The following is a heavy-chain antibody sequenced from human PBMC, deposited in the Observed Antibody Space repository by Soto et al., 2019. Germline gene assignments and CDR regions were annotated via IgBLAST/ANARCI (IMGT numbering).Heavy chain of an antibody. J-gene: IGHJ5*02. D-gene: IGHD1-1*01. CDR2: MNPNSGHT. CDR3: ARISVQLERRLWFDP. Sequence: ASVKVSCKASGYTFTSYDIKWVRQATGQGLEWMGWMNPNSGHTGYAQKFQGRVTMTRNTSISTAYMELSSLRSDDTAVYYCARISVQLERRLWFDPWGQGTLVTVSS. V-gene: IGHV1-8*01. CDR1: GYTFTSYD.